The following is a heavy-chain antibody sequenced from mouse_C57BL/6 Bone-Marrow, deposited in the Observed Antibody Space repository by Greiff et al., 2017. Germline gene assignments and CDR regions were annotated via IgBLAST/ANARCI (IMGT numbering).Heavy chain of an antibody. CDR2: IDPSDSYT. CDR3: ARLRYAMDY. J-gene: IGHJ4*01. CDR1: GYTFTSYW. D-gene: IGHD1-1*01. Sequence: QVQLKQPGAELVRPGTSVKLSCKASGYTFTSYWMHWVKQRPGQGLEWIGVIDPSDSYTNYNQKFKGKATLTVDTSSSTAYMQLSSLTSEDSAVYYCARLRYAMDYWGQGTSVTVSA. V-gene: IGHV1-59*01.